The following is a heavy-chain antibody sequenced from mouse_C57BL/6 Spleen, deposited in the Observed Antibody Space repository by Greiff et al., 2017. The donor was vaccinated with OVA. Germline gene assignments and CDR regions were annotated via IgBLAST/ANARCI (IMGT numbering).Heavy chain of an antibody. D-gene: IGHD1-1*01. CDR2: IYPGDGDT. CDR1: GYAFSSSW. J-gene: IGHJ2*01. V-gene: IGHV1-82*01. Sequence: QVQLQHSGPELVKPGASVKISCKASGYAFSSSWMNWVKQRPGKGLEWIGRIYPGDGDTNYNGKFKGKATLTADKSSSTAYMQLSSLTSEDSAVYFCARRNYYGSRGGYFDYWGQGTTLTVSS. CDR3: ARRNYYGSRGGYFDY.